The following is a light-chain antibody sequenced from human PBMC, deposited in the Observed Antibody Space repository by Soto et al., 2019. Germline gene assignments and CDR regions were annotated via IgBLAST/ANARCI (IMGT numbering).Light chain of an antibody. Sequence: QSALTQPPSASGSPGQSVTISCTGTNSDVGGYNYVSWYQQYPGKAPKLLIYEVTKRPSGVPDRFSGSKSGNTAYLTVSGLQAEDEADDYCKSFAGSAKWVFGGGTKVTVL. CDR1: NSDVGGYNY. CDR2: EVT. J-gene: IGLJ3*02. V-gene: IGLV2-8*01. CDR3: KSFAGSAKWV.